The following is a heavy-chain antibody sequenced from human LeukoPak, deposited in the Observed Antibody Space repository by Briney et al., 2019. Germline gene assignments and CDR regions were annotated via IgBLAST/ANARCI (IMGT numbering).Heavy chain of an antibody. CDR1: GYTFTSYY. J-gene: IGHJ3*02. D-gene: IGHD6-19*01. CDR2: INPSGGST. CDR3: ARAPQIAVAVHDAFDI. Sequence: ASVKVSCKASGYTFTSYYMHWVRQAPGQGLEWMGIINPSGGSTSYAQKFQGRVTMTRDMSTSTVYMELSSLRSEDMAVYYCARAPQIAVAVHDAFDIWGQGTMVTVSS. V-gene: IGHV1-46*01.